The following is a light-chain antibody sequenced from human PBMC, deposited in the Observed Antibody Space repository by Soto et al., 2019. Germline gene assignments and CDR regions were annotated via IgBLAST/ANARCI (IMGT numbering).Light chain of an antibody. V-gene: IGLV1-40*01. CDR2: GNS. J-gene: IGLJ3*02. Sequence: QSALTQPPSVSGAPGQRVTISCTGSSSNIGAGYDVHWYQQLPGTAPKLLIYGNSNRPSGVPDRFSGSKSGTSASLAITGLRAEDEADCQSYDSSLSGWVFGGGTKLTVL. CDR3: QSYDSSLSGWV. CDR1: SSNIGAGYD.